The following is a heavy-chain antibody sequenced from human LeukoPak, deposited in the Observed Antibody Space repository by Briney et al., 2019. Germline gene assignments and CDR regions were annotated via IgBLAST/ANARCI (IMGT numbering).Heavy chain of an antibody. Sequence: SETLSLTCTVSGGSISSYYWSWIRQPPGKGLEWIGYIYYSGSTNYNPSLKSRVTMSIDTSKNQFSLKLSSVTPADTAVYYCARQVYSSSWSYYFEYWGQGILVTVSS. D-gene: IGHD6-13*01. CDR3: ARQVYSSSWSYYFEY. J-gene: IGHJ4*02. CDR2: IYYSGST. V-gene: IGHV4-59*01. CDR1: GGSISSYY.